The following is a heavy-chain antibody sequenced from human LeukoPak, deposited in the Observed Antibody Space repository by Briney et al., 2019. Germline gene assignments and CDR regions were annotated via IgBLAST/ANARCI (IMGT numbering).Heavy chain of an antibody. Sequence: QTXGSLXLSCAASGFTFSSYWMSWVRQAPGKGLECVANIKPDGSEKNYVDPVKGRFTISRDNAKKSLSLQMNSLRDEDTAVYYCARYNSDWGCLDPWGQGTLVTVSS. CDR1: GFTFSSYW. J-gene: IGHJ5*02. V-gene: IGHV3-7*01. CDR3: ARYNSDWGCLDP. D-gene: IGHD6-19*01. CDR2: IKPDGSEK.